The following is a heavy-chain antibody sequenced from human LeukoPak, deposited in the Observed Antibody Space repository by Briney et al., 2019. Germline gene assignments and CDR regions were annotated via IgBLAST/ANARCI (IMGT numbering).Heavy chain of an antibody. CDR1: GGSISSSHSY. D-gene: IGHD6-6*01. CDR2: IYYSGST. CDR3: ARDFSSSSTVYYYYYMDV. Sequence: SETLSLTCTVSGGSISSSHSYWGWIRQPPGKGLEWIGSIYYSGSTYYNPSLKSRVTISVDTSKNQFSLKLSSVTAADTAIYYCARDFSSSSTVYYYYYMDVWGKGTTVTISS. J-gene: IGHJ6*03. V-gene: IGHV4-39*07.